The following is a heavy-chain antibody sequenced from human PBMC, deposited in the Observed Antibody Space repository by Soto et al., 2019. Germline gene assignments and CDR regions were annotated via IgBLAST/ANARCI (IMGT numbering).Heavy chain of an antibody. D-gene: IGHD1-26*01. J-gene: IGHJ2*01. CDR1: GYAFTYYS. V-gene: IGHV1-3*01. Sequence: GASVKVSCKASGYAFTYYSIHWVRQAPGQRLEWMGWVTADKGITDYSQKFQGRVTITRDTYASTAYMELSSLRSEDTAIYYCARENFPQTGSYQDCGGR. CDR2: VTADKGIT. CDR3: ARENFPQTGSYQDC.